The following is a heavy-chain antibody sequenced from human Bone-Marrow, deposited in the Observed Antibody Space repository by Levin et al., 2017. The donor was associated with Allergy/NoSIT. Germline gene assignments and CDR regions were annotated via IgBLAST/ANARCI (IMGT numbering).Heavy chain of an antibody. V-gene: IGHV2-70*01. CDR3: ARMGLPDYYYGLDV. Sequence: SGPTLVKPTQTLTLTCTFSGFSLSTYGMSVSWIRQPPGKALEWLALIDWDDNKFYSTSLKTRLTISKDTSKNQVVLSMTNMDPVDTATYFCARMGLPDYYYGLDVWGQGTTVTVSS. CDR1: GFSLSTYGMS. D-gene: IGHD1-14*01. J-gene: IGHJ6*02. CDR2: IDWDDNK.